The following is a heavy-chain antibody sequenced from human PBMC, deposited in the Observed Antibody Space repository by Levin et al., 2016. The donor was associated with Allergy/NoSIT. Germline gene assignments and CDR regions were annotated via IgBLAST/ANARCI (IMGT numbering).Heavy chain of an antibody. Sequence: GSLRLSCAASGFTFSSYGMHWVRQAPGKGLEWVAVISYDGSNKYYADSVKGRFTISRDNSKNTLYLQMNSLRAEDTAVYYCAKDRASSGWYADYWGQGTLVTVSS. D-gene: IGHD6-19*01. CDR3: AKDRASSGWYADY. CDR1: GFTFSSYG. V-gene: IGHV3-30*18. J-gene: IGHJ4*02. CDR2: ISYDGSNK.